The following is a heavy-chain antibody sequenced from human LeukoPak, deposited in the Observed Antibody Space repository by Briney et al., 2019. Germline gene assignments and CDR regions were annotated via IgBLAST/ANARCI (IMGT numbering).Heavy chain of an antibody. J-gene: IGHJ6*04. CDR1: GFTFSTFA. V-gene: IGHV3-74*01. CDR3: AELGITMIGGV. Sequence: GGSLRLSCAASGFTFSTFAMIWVRQAPGKGLVWVSGINSDGGTTTYADSVKGRFTISRDNAKNSLYLQMNSLRAEDTAVYYCAELGITMIGGVWGKGTTVTISS. CDR2: INSDGGTT. D-gene: IGHD3-10*02.